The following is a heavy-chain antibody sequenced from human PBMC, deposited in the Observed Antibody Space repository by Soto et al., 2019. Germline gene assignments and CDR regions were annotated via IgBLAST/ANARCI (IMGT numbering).Heavy chain of an antibody. V-gene: IGHV3-21*01. CDR3: ARPYSGQQPFGGMGV. J-gene: IGHJ6*02. CDR2: ISSSSSYI. Sequence: EVQLVESGGGLVKPGGSLRLSCAASGFTFSSYSMNWVRQAPGKGLEWVSSISSSSSYIYYADSVKGRFTISRDNAKNSLYLQMNSLRAEDTAVYYGARPYSGQQPFGGMGVCGQGTTVTVSS. CDR1: GFTFSSYS. D-gene: IGHD6-13*01.